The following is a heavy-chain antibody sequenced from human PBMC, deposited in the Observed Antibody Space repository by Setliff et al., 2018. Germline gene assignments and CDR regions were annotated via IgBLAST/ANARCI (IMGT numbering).Heavy chain of an antibody. J-gene: IGHJ1*01. CDR1: GYSISSGYI. V-gene: IGHV4-38-2*02. CDR3: AATLGYFQH. D-gene: IGHD2-15*01. CDR2: IGHTGSI. Sequence: SETLSLTCTVSGYSISSGYIWGWIRQPPGKGLEWVGNIGHTGSINYNPSLKSRVTISVDTSKNQFSLKLSSVTAADTAVYYCAATLGYFQHWGQGTLVTVSS.